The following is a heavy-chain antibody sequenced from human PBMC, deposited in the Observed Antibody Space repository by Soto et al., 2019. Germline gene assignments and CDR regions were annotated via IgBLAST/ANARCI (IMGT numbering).Heavy chain of an antibody. J-gene: IGHJ5*02. Sequence: GGSLRLSCAASGFTVSSNYMSWVRQAPGKGLEWVSVIYSGGSTYYADSVKGRFTISRDNSKNTLYLQMNSLRAEDTAVYYCAREYSTMVRGVQVSWGQGTLVTVSS. CDR3: AREYSTMVRGVQVS. V-gene: IGHV3-53*01. CDR1: GFTVSSNY. D-gene: IGHD3-10*01. CDR2: IYSGGST.